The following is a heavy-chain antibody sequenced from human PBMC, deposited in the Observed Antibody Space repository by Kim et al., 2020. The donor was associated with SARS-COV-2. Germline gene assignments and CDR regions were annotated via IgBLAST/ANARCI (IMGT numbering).Heavy chain of an antibody. Sequence: ASVKVSCKASGYTFTSYAMNWVRQAPGQGLEWMGWINTNTGNPTYAQGFTGRFVFSLDTSVSTAYLQISSLKAEDTAVYYCARVRHSLYSSSWYRYYYYYMDVWGKGTTVTVSS. J-gene: IGHJ6*03. V-gene: IGHV7-4-1*02. CDR3: ARVRHSLYSSSWYRYYYYYMDV. CDR1: GYTFTSYA. D-gene: IGHD6-13*01. CDR2: INTNTGNP.